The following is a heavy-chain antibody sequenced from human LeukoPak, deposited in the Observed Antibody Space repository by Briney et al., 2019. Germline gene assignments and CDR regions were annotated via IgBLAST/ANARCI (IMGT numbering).Heavy chain of an antibody. Sequence: PSETLSLTCTVSGGSISSYYWSWIRQPPGKGLEWIGYIYYSGSTNYNPSLKSRVTISLDTSKNQFSLKLSSVTAADTAVYYCARKESDYPDDGAFDIWGQGTMVTVSS. D-gene: IGHD4-17*01. CDR3: ARKESDYPDDGAFDI. V-gene: IGHV4-59*01. CDR1: GGSISSYY. CDR2: IYYSGST. J-gene: IGHJ3*02.